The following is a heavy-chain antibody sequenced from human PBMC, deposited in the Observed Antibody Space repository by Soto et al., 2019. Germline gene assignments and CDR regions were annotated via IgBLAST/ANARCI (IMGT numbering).Heavy chain of an antibody. V-gene: IGHV3-23*01. CDR1: GFTFSSYA. Sequence: EVQLLESGGGLVQPGGSLRLSCAASGFTFSSYAMSWVRQAPGKGLEWVSAISGSGGSNYYADSVKGRFTISRDNSKNTLYLQMNSLRAEDTAVYYCARNSSGRRNWFDPWGQGTLVTVSS. D-gene: IGHD1-26*01. J-gene: IGHJ5*02. CDR3: ARNSSGRRNWFDP. CDR2: ISGSGGSN.